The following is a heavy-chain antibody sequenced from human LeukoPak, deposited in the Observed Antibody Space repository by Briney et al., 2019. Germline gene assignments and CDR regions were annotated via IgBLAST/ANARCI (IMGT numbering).Heavy chain of an antibody. J-gene: IGHJ4*02. CDR1: GFTFSSYS. V-gene: IGHV3-48*04. D-gene: IGHD5-24*01. Sequence: GGSLGLSCAASGFTFSSYSMNWVRQAPGKGLEWVSYITSSSRTIYYADSVKGRFTISRDNAKNSLYLQMNSLRAEDTAVYYCARDRDGYNSSPFESWGQGTLVTVSS. CDR3: ARDRDGYNSSPFES. CDR2: ITSSSRTI.